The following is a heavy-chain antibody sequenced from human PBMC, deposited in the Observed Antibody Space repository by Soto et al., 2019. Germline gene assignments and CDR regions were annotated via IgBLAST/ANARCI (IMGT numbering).Heavy chain of an antibody. D-gene: IGHD3-22*01. J-gene: IGHJ5*01. V-gene: IGHV4-59*08. CDR1: GGSISSYY. CDR3: ARLGGFYQFRDS. CDR2: IYYTGTT. Sequence: PSETLSLTCTVSGGSISSYYWSWIRQPPGKGLEWIGYIYYTGTTTYNPSIKSRVTISVDSSKNQFSLNLTSVSAADTAVYYCARLGGFYQFRDSWGQGTLVTVS.